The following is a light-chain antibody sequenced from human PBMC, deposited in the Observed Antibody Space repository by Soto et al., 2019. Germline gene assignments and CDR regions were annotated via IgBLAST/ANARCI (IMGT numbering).Light chain of an antibody. V-gene: IGKV3-20*01. CDR1: QTVSSHF. CDR2: GAS. CDR3: QQYGSSRWT. Sequence: ENVLTQTPGTLSFSPGERATLSCRASQTVSSHFLAWYQQKPGQAPRLLIYGASSRATGIPDRFRGSGSGTDYILTITRLEPEDFAVYYCQQYGSSRWTFGQGTKVDIK. J-gene: IGKJ1*01.